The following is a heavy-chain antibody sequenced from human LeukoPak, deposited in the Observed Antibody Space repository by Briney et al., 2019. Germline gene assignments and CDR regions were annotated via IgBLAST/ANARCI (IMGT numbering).Heavy chain of an antibody. Sequence: PGGSLRLSCAASGFTFSSYAMHWVRQAPGKGLEWVAVISYDGSNKYYADSVKGRSTISRDNSKNTLYLQMNSLRAEDTAVYYCASDKDYGDYDYWGQGTLVTVSS. D-gene: IGHD4-17*01. CDR1: GFTFSSYA. CDR2: ISYDGSNK. CDR3: ASDKDYGDYDY. V-gene: IGHV3-30-3*01. J-gene: IGHJ4*02.